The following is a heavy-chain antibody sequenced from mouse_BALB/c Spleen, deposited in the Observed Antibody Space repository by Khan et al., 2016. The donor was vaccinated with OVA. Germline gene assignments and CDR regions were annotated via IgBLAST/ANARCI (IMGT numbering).Heavy chain of an antibody. CDR1: GFTFSSYG. CDR2: ISSGGSYT. D-gene: IGHD1-2*01. CDR3: GRQFITTSTMDY. J-gene: IGHJ4*01. V-gene: IGHV5-6*01. Sequence: EVELVESGGDLVKPGGSLKLSCAASGFTFSSYGMSWVRQTPDKRLEWVATISSGGSYTYYADSVNGRFSISRDNAKNTLYLQMSSLKSEDTAMYYCGRQFITTSTMDYWGQGTSVTVSS.